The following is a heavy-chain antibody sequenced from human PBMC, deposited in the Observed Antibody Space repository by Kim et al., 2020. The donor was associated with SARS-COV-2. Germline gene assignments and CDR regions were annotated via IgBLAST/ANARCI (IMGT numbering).Heavy chain of an antibody. CDR2: IYHSGST. CDR3: ARAAEMATSPHFDY. CDR1: GYSISSGYY. V-gene: IGHV4-38-2*02. Sequence: SETLSLTCTVSGYSISSGYYWGWIRQPPGKGLEWIGSIYHSGSTYYNPSLKSRVTISVDTSKNQFSLKLSSVTAADTAVYYCARAAEMATSPHFDYWGQG. D-gene: IGHD5-12*01. J-gene: IGHJ4*02.